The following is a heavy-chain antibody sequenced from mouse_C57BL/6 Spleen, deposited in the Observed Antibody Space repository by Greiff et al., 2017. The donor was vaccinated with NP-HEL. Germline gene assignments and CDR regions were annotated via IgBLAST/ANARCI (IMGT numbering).Heavy chain of an antibody. Sequence: QVQLQQSGPELVKPGASVKISCKASGYAFSSSWMNWVKQRPGTGLEWIGRIYPGDGDTNYNGKFKGKATLTADKSSSTAYMQLSSLTSEDSAVYFCARQTFSWFAYWGQGTLVTVSA. V-gene: IGHV1-82*01. CDR2: IYPGDGDT. CDR3: ARQTFSWFAY. CDR1: GYAFSSSW. J-gene: IGHJ3*01.